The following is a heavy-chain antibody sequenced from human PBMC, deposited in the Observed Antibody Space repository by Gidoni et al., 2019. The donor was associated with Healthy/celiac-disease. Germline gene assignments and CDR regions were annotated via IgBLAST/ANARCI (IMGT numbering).Heavy chain of an antibody. CDR3: ARVSAEWELPAFDL. CDR1: GVSISSYY. V-gene: IGHV4-59*01. D-gene: IGHD1-26*01. CDR2: IEYSGTT. Sequence: QVQLQASRPGLVTPAETLSLTCTVPGVSISSYYCSRFRQPPGKGLEWIGYIEYSGTTNYNPSLKRRVTISVDTSKNQFSLKLRSVTAADTAVYYCARVSAEWELPAFDLWGRGTLVTVSS. J-gene: IGHJ2*01.